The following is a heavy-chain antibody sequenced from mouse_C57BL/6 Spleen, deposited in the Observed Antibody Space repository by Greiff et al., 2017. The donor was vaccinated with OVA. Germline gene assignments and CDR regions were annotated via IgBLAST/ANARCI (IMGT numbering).Heavy chain of an antibody. V-gene: IGHV1-82*01. CDR2: IYPGDGDT. CDR3: ARGTTVVERAMDY. CDR1: GYAFSSSW. Sequence: VQLQQSGPELVKPGASVKISCKASGYAFSSSWMNWVKQRPGKGLEWIGRIYPGDGDTNYNGKFKGKATLTADKSSSTAYMQLSSLTAEDSAVYFCARGTTVVERAMDYWGQGTSVTVSS. J-gene: IGHJ4*01. D-gene: IGHD1-1*01.